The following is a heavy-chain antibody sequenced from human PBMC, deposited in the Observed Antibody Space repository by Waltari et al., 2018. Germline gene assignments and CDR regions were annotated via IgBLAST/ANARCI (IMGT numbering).Heavy chain of an antibody. CDR1: GGTFSSYA. CDR2: IIPIFGTA. J-gene: IGHJ6*02. Sequence: QVQLVQSGAEVKKPGSSVKVSCKASGGTFSSYAISWVRQAPEHGLEWMGGIIPIFGTANYAQKFQGRVTITADESTSTAYMELSSLRSEDTAVYYCARGAHTTVTTNYYYGMDVWGQGTTVTVSS. CDR3: ARGAHTTVTTNYYYGMDV. D-gene: IGHD4-17*01. V-gene: IGHV1-69*13.